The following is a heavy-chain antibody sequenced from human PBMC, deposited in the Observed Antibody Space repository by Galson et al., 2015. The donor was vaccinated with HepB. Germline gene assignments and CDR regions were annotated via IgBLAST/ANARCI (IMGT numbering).Heavy chain of an antibody. Sequence: SLRLSCAASGFTFSSYWMSWVRQAPGKGLEWVANIKQDGSEKYYVDSVKGRFTISRDNAKNSLYLQMNSLRAEDTAVYYCAREPSIEWFGEPYSGGVFDYWGQGTLVTVSS. CDR3: AREPSIEWFGEPYSGGVFDY. D-gene: IGHD3-10*01. V-gene: IGHV3-7*03. J-gene: IGHJ4*02. CDR2: IKQDGSEK. CDR1: GFTFSSYW.